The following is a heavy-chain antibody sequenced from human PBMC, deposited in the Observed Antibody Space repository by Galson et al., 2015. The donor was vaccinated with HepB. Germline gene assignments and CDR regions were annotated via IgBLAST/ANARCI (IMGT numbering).Heavy chain of an antibody. Sequence: QSGAEVKKPGESLKISCKGSGYSFISHWIGWVRQMPGKGLEWMGIIYPGDSDIRYSPSLQGQVTISADKSISTAYLEWSSLKASDTAMYYCARHSVWGDAFDIWGQGTMVTVSS. J-gene: IGHJ3*02. D-gene: IGHD3-16*01. V-gene: IGHV5-51*01. CDR3: ARHSVWGDAFDI. CDR1: GYSFISHW. CDR2: IYPGDSDI.